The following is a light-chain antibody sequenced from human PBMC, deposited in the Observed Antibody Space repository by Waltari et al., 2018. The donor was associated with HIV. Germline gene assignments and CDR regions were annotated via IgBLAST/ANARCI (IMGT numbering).Light chain of an antibody. CDR3: CSYAGSSNVV. V-gene: IGLV2-23*02. CDR2: EVN. CDR1: STNIGSYNL. Sequence: QSALTQSASVSGSPGQSITISCPGTSTNIGSYNLVSWYQQHPGKAPKVIIYEVNTRPSGGSKRFPGSTAGSTASLTISGLQAEDEAEYYCCSYAGSSNVVFGGGTKLTVL. J-gene: IGLJ2*01.